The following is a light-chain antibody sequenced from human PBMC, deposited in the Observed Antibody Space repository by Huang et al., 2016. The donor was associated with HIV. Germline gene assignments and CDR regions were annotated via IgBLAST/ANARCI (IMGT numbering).Light chain of an antibody. J-gene: IGKJ3*01. CDR1: QSVSSSF. CDR3: QQYSSSLLT. Sequence: IVLTQSPGTLSLSPGERATLSCRASQSVSSSFLAWYQQKPGQAPRLLRYGASSRATGIPDRVSGSGSGTDFTLTISRVEPEDFAVYYCQQYSSSLLTFGPGTKVDIK. V-gene: IGKV3-20*01. CDR2: GAS.